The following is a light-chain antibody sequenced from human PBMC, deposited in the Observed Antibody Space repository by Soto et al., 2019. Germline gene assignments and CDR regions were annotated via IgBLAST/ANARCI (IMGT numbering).Light chain of an antibody. J-gene: IGKJ5*01. Sequence: EIVLTQSPGTLSLSPGERATLSCRASQSVSSSYLAWYQQKPGQAPRLLIYGASSMATGIPDRFSGGGSGTDFTLTISRLEPEDFAVYYCQQYGSSPIFGQGTRLEIK. CDR1: QSVSSSY. CDR2: GAS. CDR3: QQYGSSPI. V-gene: IGKV3-20*01.